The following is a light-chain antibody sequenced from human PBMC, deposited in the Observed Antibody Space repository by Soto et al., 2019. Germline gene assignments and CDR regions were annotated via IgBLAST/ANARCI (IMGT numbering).Light chain of an antibody. CDR3: QSYDSSLSGHVV. Sequence: QSVLTQPPSVSGAPGQGVTISGTGSGSNIGAGYNVHWYQQLPGTAPKLLIYSNSNRPSGVPDRFSGSKSGTSASLAITGLQAEDEADYYCQSYDSSLSGHVVFGGGTKLTVL. CDR2: SNS. CDR1: GSNIGAGYN. V-gene: IGLV1-40*01. J-gene: IGLJ2*01.